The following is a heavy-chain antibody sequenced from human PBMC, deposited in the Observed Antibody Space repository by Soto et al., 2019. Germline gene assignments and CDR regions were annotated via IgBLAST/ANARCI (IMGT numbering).Heavy chain of an antibody. J-gene: IGHJ4*02. Sequence: SETLPLTCSVSGGSIDNGGYFWSWNRKSPGKGLEWIGHIHNSGSPYYNPSLKSRVTISVDTSKNQFSLKLNSMTAADTAVYYCARHNYGSGRTYFDYWGQGTLVTVSS. D-gene: IGHD3-10*01. CDR3: ARHNYGSGRTYFDY. CDR2: IHNSGSP. V-gene: IGHV4-30-2*06. CDR1: GGSIDNGGYF.